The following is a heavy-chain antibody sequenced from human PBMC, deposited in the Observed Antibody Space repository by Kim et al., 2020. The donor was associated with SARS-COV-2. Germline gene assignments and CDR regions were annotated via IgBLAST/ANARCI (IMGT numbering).Heavy chain of an antibody. Sequence: SETLSLTCTVSGGSVSSYYWSWIRQPPGKGLEWIGYIYDSGSSNYNSSLKSRVTISVDTSKNQFSLKLTSVTAADPAVYYCARHGGITMIRGVLTAFAIWGQGTMVTVSS. CDR1: GGSVSSYY. V-gene: IGHV4-59*08. CDR3: ARHGGITMIRGVLTAFAI. J-gene: IGHJ3*02. CDR2: IYDSGSS. D-gene: IGHD3-10*01.